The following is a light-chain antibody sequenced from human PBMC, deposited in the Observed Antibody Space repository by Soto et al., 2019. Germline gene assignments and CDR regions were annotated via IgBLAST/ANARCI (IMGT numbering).Light chain of an antibody. Sequence: EIVLTQSPGTLFLSPGERATLSCSASQSVSDSYLAWYQQKPGQAPRLLIYASSRATGIPDRFSGSGSGTAFTLTISRLEPEDFAVYYCQHYGTSALFGPGTKVDIK. V-gene: IGKV3-20*01. CDR2: AS. CDR3: QHYGTSAL. J-gene: IGKJ3*01. CDR1: QSVSDSY.